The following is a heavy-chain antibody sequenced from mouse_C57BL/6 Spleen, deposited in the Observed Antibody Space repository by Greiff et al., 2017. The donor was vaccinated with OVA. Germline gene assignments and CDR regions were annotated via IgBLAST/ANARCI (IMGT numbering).Heavy chain of an antibody. CDR1: GYAFSSYW. Sequence: QVQLQQSGAELVKPGASVKISCKASGYAFSSYWMNWVKQRPGKGLEWIGQIYPGDGDTNYNGKFKGKATLTADKSSSTAYMQLSSLTSEDSAVYYCAREGDYYGSSYGTGYAMDYWGQGTSVTVSS. V-gene: IGHV1-80*01. CDR3: AREGDYYGSSYGTGYAMDY. J-gene: IGHJ4*01. CDR2: IYPGDGDT. D-gene: IGHD1-1*01.